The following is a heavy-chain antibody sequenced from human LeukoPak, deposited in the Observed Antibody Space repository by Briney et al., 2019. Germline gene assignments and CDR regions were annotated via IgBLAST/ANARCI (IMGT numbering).Heavy chain of an antibody. J-gene: IGHJ3*02. CDR2: IYYSGST. Sequence: SETLSLTCTVPGGSISSSSYYWGWIRQPPGKGLEWIGSIYYSGSTYYNPSLKSRVTISVDTSKNQFSLKLSSVTAADTAVYYCARPMVVGAGDAFDIWGQGTVVTVSS. V-gene: IGHV4-39*01. CDR1: GGSISSSSYY. D-gene: IGHD1-26*01. CDR3: ARPMVVGAGDAFDI.